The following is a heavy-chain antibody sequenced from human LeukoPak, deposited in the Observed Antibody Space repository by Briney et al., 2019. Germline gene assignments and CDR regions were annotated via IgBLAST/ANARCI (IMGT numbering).Heavy chain of an antibody. CDR2: IYYSGST. CDR3: ARQGYYGGNFIFDY. D-gene: IGHD4-23*01. Sequence: SETLSLTCTVSGGSISSTTYYWGWIRQPPGKGLEWIGSIYYSGSTYYNPSLKSRVTISVDTSKNQFSLKLSSVTAADTAVYYCARQGYYGGNFIFDYWGQGTLVTVSS. V-gene: IGHV4-39*01. J-gene: IGHJ4*02. CDR1: GGSISSTTYY.